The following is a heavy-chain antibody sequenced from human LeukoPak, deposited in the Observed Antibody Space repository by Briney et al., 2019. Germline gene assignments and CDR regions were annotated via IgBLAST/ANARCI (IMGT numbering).Heavy chain of an antibody. CDR1: GFTFSSYS. CDR2: ISSSSSYI. CDR3: ARGYSSGWYPLDC. J-gene: IGHJ4*02. D-gene: IGHD6-19*01. V-gene: IGHV3-21*01. Sequence: GGSLRLSCAASGFTFSSYSMNWVRQAPGKGLEWVSSISSSSSYIYYADSVKGRFTISRDNAKNSLYLQMNSLRAEDTAVYYCARGYSSGWYPLDCWGQGTLVTVSS.